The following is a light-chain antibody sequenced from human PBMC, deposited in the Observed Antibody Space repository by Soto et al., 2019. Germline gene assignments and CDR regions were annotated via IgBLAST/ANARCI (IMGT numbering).Light chain of an antibody. Sequence: EIVMTQSPASLSVSPGERATLSYRASQSISSNLAWYQQKPGQAPRLLISGASTRATGIPARFSGSGSGTEFTLTISSLQSEDFAVYYCQHYNNWSSFGQGTRLEIK. CDR1: QSISSN. V-gene: IGKV3-15*01. CDR2: GAS. CDR3: QHYNNWSS. J-gene: IGKJ5*01.